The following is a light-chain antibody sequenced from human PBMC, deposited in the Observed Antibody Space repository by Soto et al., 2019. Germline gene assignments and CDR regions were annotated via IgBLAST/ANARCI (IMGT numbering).Light chain of an antibody. CDR3: QKYYTAPEK. CDR2: DAS. CDR1: QGIGNY. J-gene: IGKJ1*01. V-gene: IGKV1-27*01. Sequence: DIQMTQSPSSLSASVGDRVTITCRASQGIGNYLAWYQQKPGKVPKNLIYDASTLQSGVPSRVSGSGPGTDFTRTISSLQPEDVATYYGQKYYTAPEKFGQGTKVEIK.